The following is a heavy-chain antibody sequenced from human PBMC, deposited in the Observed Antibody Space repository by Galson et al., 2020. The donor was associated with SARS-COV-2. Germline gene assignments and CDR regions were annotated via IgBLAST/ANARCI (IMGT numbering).Heavy chain of an antibody. CDR2: ISTSNSYT. CDR1: GFPFSNYS. Sequence: GESLKISCAASGFPFSNYSMNWVRPAPGKGLEWVSTISTSNSYTYYVNSVKGRFSISRDNPRNSLYLQMNSLRAEDTAVYYCARDEGIRGYNYGRLYYGMDVWGQGTTVTVSS. D-gene: IGHD5-18*01. CDR3: ARDEGIRGYNYGRLYYGMDV. V-gene: IGHV3-21*01. J-gene: IGHJ6*02.